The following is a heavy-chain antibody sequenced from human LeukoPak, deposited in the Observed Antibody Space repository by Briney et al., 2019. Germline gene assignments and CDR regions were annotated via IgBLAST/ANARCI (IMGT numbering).Heavy chain of an antibody. J-gene: IGHJ6*03. CDR2: INLNGGST. Sequence: GGSLRLSCAASGFTFDDYGMSWVRQAPGKGVEWVSGINLNGGSTGYAASVKGRFTISRDNAKNSLYLQMDSLRAEDTALYYCARDGRGSYYDYYYYMDVCGKGTTVTVSS. D-gene: IGHD1-26*01. V-gene: IGHV3-20*04. CDR1: GFTFDDYG. CDR3: ARDGRGSYYDYYYYMDV.